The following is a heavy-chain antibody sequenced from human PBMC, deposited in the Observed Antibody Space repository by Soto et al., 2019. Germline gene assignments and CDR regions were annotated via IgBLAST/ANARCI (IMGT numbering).Heavy chain of an antibody. D-gene: IGHD5-12*01. CDR1: GGTFSSYA. Sequence: VQLVQSGAEVKKPGPSVKVSCKASGGTFSSYAISWVRQAPGQGLEWMGGIIPIFGTANYARKFQGRVKITADESTSTAYMELSSLRSEDTAVYYCATGGYSGDDVQGYYYYYGMDVWGQVTTVTFSS. V-gene: IGHV1-69*01. J-gene: IGHJ6*01. CDR3: ATGGYSGDDVQGYYYYYGMDV. CDR2: IIPIFGTA.